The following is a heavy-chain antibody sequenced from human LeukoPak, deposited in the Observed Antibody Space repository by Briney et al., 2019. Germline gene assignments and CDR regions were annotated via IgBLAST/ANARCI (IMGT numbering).Heavy chain of an antibody. CDR2: IRQDGNEK. J-gene: IGHJ4*02. D-gene: IGHD2-21*02. CDR1: GFTFSSYW. V-gene: IGHV3-7*03. CDR3: AASAHIEVGTAPPPDY. Sequence: PGGSLRLSCAASGFTFSSYWMSWVRQAPGKGLEWVANIRQDGNEKYYVDSVKGRFIISRDNAKNSLYLQINSLRAEDTAVYYCAASAHIEVGTAPPPDYWGQGTLVTVTS.